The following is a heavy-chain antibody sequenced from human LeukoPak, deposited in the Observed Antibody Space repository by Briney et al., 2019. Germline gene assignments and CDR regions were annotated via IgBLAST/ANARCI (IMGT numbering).Heavy chain of an antibody. CDR3: ARESPGRLLEWLPDAFDI. CDR1: GGSISSYY. Sequence: PSETLSLTCTVSGGSISSYYWSWIRQPPGKGLEWIGYIYYSGSTNYNPSLKSRVTISVDTSKNQFSLKLSSVTAADTAVYYCARESPGRLLEWLPDAFDIWGQGTMVTVSS. D-gene: IGHD3-3*01. J-gene: IGHJ3*02. V-gene: IGHV4-59*01. CDR2: IYYSGST.